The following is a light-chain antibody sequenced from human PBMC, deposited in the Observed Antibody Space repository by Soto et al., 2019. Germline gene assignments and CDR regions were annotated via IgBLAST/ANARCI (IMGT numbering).Light chain of an antibody. V-gene: IGLV1-47*02. Sequence: QSVLTQPPSASGTPGQSVTISCSGSSSNIGSNYVYWYQQLPGTAPKLLIYSNNQRPSGVPDRFSGYKSGTSASLAISGLRSEDEADYYCAAWDDSLSVPYVFGNGTKVTVL. CDR3: AAWDDSLSVPYV. J-gene: IGLJ1*01. CDR1: SSNIGSNY. CDR2: SNN.